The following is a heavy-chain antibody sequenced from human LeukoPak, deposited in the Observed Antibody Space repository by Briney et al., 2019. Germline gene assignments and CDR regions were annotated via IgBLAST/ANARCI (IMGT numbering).Heavy chain of an antibody. Sequence: PGGSLRLSCAASGFTFSSYSMNWVRQAPGKGLEWVSSISSSSSYIYYADSVKGRFTISRDNAKNSLYLQMNSLRAEDTAVYYCARDYDSSGYYWFDPWGQGTLVTVSS. J-gene: IGHJ5*02. CDR1: GFTFSSYS. CDR2: ISSSSSYI. D-gene: IGHD3-22*01. CDR3: ARDYDSSGYYWFDP. V-gene: IGHV3-21*04.